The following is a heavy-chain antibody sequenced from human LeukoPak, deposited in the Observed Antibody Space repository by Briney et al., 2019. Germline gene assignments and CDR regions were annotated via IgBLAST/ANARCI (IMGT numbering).Heavy chain of an antibody. CDR1: GGSISSYY. CDR2: IYYSGST. Sequence: SETLSLTCTVSGGSISSYYWSWIRQPPGKGLEWIGYIYYSGSTNYNPSLKSRATISVDTSKNQFSLKLSSVTAADTAVYYCARHRHPMYYYDSSGYYYFDYWGQGTLVTVSS. CDR3: ARHRHPMYYYDSSGYYYFDY. V-gene: IGHV4-59*08. D-gene: IGHD3-22*01. J-gene: IGHJ4*02.